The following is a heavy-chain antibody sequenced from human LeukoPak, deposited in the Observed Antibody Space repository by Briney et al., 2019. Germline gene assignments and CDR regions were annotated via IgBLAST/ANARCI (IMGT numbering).Heavy chain of an antibody. V-gene: IGHV1-2*02. D-gene: IGHD2-21*02. Sequence: ASLTVSCKASGYTFTGYYMHWVRQAPGQGLEWMGWVNPNSGGTNYAQKFQGRVTMTRDTSISTAYMELSRLRSDDTAVYYCARDQDAYCGGDCSPDWNFDLWGRGTLVTVSS. CDR1: GYTFTGYY. J-gene: IGHJ2*01. CDR2: VNPNSGGT. CDR3: ARDQDAYCGGDCSPDWNFDL.